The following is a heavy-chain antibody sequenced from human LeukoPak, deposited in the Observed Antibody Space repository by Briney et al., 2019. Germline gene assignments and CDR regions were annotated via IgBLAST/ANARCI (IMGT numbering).Heavy chain of an antibody. J-gene: IGHJ4*02. CDR3: ARAYDSSGYYLYY. CDR1: GYTFTSYD. CDR2: MNPNSGNT. Sequence: GASVKVSCKASGYTFTSYDINWVRQATGQGLEWMGWMNPNSGNTGYAQKFQGRVTMTRNTSISTAYMELSSLRSEDTAVYYCARAYDSSGYYLYYWGQGILVTVSS. D-gene: IGHD3-22*01. V-gene: IGHV1-8*01.